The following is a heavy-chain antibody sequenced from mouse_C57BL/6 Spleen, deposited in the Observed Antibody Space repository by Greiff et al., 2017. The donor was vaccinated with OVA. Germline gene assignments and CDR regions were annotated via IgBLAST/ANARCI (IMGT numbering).Heavy chain of an antibody. CDR1: GYTFTSYW. J-gene: IGHJ4*01. D-gene: IGHD3-2*02. CDR3: ARKGETAQATGAMDY. Sequence: VQLQQPGAELVMPGASVKLSCKASGYTFTSYWMHWVKQRPGQGLEWIGEIDPSDSYTNYNQQFKGKSTLTVDKSSSTAYMQLSSLTSEDSAVYYCARKGETAQATGAMDYWGQGTSVTVSS. CDR2: IDPSDSYT. V-gene: IGHV1-69*01.